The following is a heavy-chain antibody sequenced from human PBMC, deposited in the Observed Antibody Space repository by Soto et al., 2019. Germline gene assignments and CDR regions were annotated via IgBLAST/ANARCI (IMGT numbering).Heavy chain of an antibody. J-gene: IGHJ3*02. CDR3: AGGRIAVAGTRGVDAFDI. D-gene: IGHD6-19*01. Sequence: SETLSLTCTVSGGSISSYYWSWIRQPPGKGLEWIGYIYYSGSTNYNPSLKSRVTISVDTSKNQFSLKLSSVTAADTAVYYCAGGRIAVAGTRGVDAFDIWGQGTMVTVSS. V-gene: IGHV4-59*01. CDR1: GGSISSYY. CDR2: IYYSGST.